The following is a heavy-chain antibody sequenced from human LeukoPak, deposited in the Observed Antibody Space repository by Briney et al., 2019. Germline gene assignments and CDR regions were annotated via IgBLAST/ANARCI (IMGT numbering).Heavy chain of an antibody. CDR1: GFTFNNYG. CDR3: AKSTRGQGVPYYFDF. D-gene: IGHD3-10*01. CDR2: TNDRGSTT. J-gene: IGHJ4*02. V-gene: IGHV3-23*01. Sequence: GGSLRLSCVASGFTFNNYGMNWVRQAPGKGLEWVSGTNDRGSTTYCVDSVKGRFTISRDNFKNTLFLQMDSLRADDTAIYYCAKSTRGQGVPYYFDFWGQGTLVTVSS.